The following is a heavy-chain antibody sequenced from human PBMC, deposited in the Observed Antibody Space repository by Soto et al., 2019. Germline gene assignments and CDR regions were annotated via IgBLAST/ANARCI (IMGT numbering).Heavy chain of an antibody. CDR2: VYNSGST. J-gene: IGHJ4*02. V-gene: IGHV4-59*01. Sequence: PSETLSLTCTVSGGSIVSNYCTCIGHPAGKGREWIGYVYNSGSTNYNPSLKSRVTISEDTSKSQFSLKVNSMTAAETAIYYCARYRRAAEAGYTLDNWGQGILVTVSS. CDR1: GGSIVSNY. CDR3: ARYRRAAEAGYTLDN. D-gene: IGHD6-13*01.